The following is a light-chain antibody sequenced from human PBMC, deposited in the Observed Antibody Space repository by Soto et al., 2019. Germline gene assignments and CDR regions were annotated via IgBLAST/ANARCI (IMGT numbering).Light chain of an antibody. CDR1: QNVASNY. V-gene: IGKV3-20*01. CDR2: AAS. J-gene: IGKJ2*01. Sequence: EIVLTQSPGTLSLSPGERATLSCWASQNVASNYLAWYQQKSGQAPRLLFYAASNRATGVPGRFSGSGSGTDFTLTITRLEPEDSAVYYCQHYGNSPYTFGQGTKLEIK. CDR3: QHYGNSPYT.